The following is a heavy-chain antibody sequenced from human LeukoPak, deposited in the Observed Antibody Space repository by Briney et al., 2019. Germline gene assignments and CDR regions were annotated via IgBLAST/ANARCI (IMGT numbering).Heavy chain of an antibody. V-gene: IGHV1-3*01. D-gene: IGHD2-2*01. Sequence: ASVKVSCKASGYTFTSYAMHWARQAPGQRLEWMGWINAGNGNTKYSQKFQGRVTITRDTSASTAYMELSSLRSEDTAVYYCARDRPYCSSTSCYLNWFDPWGQGTLVTVSS. CDR1: GYTFTSYA. CDR2: INAGNGNT. CDR3: ARDRPYCSSTSCYLNWFDP. J-gene: IGHJ5*02.